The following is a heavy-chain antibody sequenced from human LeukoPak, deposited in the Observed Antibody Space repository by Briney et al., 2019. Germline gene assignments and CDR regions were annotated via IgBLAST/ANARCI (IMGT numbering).Heavy chain of an antibody. V-gene: IGHV4-34*01. Sequence: SETLSLTCTVSGGSISSYYWSWIRQPPGKGLEWIGEINHSGSTNYNPSLKSRVTISVDTSKNQFSLKLSSVTAADTAVYYCARTRVKTIDYWGQGTLVTVSS. CDR1: GGSISSYY. CDR3: ARTRVKTIDY. J-gene: IGHJ4*02. D-gene: IGHD3-3*01. CDR2: INHSGST.